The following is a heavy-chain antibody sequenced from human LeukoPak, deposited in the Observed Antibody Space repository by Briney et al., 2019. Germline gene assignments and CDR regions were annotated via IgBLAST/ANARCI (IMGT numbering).Heavy chain of an antibody. Sequence: GGSLRLSCAASGFTFSSYGMHWVRQAPGKGLEWVAFIRYDGSNKYYADPVKGRFTISRDNSKNTLYLQMNSLRAEDTAVYYCAKDPSRSGELPDYWGQGTLVTVSS. D-gene: IGHD3-10*01. V-gene: IGHV3-30*02. J-gene: IGHJ4*02. CDR3: AKDPSRSGELPDY. CDR2: IRYDGSNK. CDR1: GFTFSSYG.